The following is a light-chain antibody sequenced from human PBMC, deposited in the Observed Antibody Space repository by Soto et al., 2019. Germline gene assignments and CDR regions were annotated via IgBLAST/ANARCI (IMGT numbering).Light chain of an antibody. V-gene: IGLV1-40*01. CDR2: GNI. CDR3: QSYDISLSGYV. J-gene: IGLJ1*01. CDR1: SSNTGAGYD. Sequence: QSVLTQPPSVSGAPGQRVTISCTGSSSNTGAGYDVHWYQQLPGTAPKLLIYGNINRPSGVPDRFSGSRSGTSASLAITGLQAEDEADYYCQSYDISLSGYVFGTGTKLTVL.